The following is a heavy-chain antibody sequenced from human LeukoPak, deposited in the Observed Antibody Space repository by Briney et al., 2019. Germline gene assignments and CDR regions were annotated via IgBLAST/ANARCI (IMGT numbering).Heavy chain of an antibody. Sequence: GGSLRLSCAASGFTFSSYSMNWVRQAPGKGLEWVSYISTSSSTIYYADSVKGRFTISRDNAKNSLYQQMNSLRAEDTAVYYCARDALAYCGGDCYPHVDYWGQGALVTVSS. D-gene: IGHD2-21*02. CDR1: GFTFSSYS. CDR2: ISTSSSTI. V-gene: IGHV3-48*04. CDR3: ARDALAYCGGDCYPHVDY. J-gene: IGHJ4*02.